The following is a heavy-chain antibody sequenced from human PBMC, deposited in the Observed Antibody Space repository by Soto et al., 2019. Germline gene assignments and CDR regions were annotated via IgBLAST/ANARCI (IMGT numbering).Heavy chain of an antibody. D-gene: IGHD3-10*01. V-gene: IGHV4-59*01. CDR2: IYYSGRS. J-gene: IGHJ4*02. CDR1: GGSISNYD. CDR3: AGDYNSGSYRFDY. Sequence: SETLSLTCTVSGGSISNYDWSWIRQPPGKGLEWIGYIYYSGRSTYNPSLKSRVTMSIDTSMNQFSLKLSSVTAADTAVYYCAGDYNSGSYRFDYWGQGALVTVSS.